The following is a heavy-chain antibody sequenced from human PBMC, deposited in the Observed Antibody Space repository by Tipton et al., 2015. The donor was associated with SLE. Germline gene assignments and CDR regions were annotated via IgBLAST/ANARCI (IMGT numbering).Heavy chain of an antibody. CDR2: IYYSGST. J-gene: IGHJ3*02. CDR3: ARSGTARIAGAGPAFDI. Sequence: TLSLTCTVSGGSISSSSYYWGWIRQPPGEGLEWIGSIYYSGSTYYNPSLKSRVTISVDTSKNQFSLKLSSVTAADTAVYYCARSGTARIAGAGPAFDIWGQGTMVTVSS. V-gene: IGHV4-39*07. CDR1: GGSISSSSYY. D-gene: IGHD6-19*01.